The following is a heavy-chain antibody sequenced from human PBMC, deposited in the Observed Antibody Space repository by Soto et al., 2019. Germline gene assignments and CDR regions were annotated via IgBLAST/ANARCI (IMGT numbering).Heavy chain of an antibody. CDR2: IIPIFGTA. Sequence: SVKVSCKASGGTFSSYAISWVRQAPGQGLEWMGGIIPIFGTANYAQKFQGRVTITADESTSTAYMELSSLRSEDTAVYYCARDFESVDTAMGPDYYYYGMDVWGQGTTVTVSS. CDR1: GGTFSSYA. D-gene: IGHD5-18*01. CDR3: ARDFESVDTAMGPDYYYYGMDV. J-gene: IGHJ6*02. V-gene: IGHV1-69*13.